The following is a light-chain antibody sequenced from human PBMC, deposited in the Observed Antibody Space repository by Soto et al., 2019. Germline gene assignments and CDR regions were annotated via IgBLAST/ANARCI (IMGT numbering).Light chain of an antibody. CDR2: EVT. CDR1: NSDVDGYNF. J-gene: IGLJ2*01. V-gene: IGLV2-14*01. CDR3: SSLTSSGSLI. Sequence: QSALTQPASVSGSPGQSITISCTGTNSDVDGYNFVSWYQQYPGKAPKLLIYEVTNRPSGISNRFSGAKSDITAALTISGLQAEDEADYYCSSLTSSGSLIFGGGTKLTVL.